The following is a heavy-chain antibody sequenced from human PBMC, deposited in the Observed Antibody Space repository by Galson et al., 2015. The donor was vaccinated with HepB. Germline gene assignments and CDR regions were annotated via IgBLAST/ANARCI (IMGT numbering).Heavy chain of an antibody. CDR1: GFTFRSYA. CDR3: ARPLGVLLWFGPQGGGFDY. CDR2: ISDDGSNK. V-gene: IGHV3-30*04. Sequence: SLRLSCAASGFTFRSYAMHWARQAQREGLEWVAVISDDGSNKYYADAVKGRFTISRYNSKNTLYLQMNSLSAEDTAVYYCARPLGVLLWFGPQGGGFDYWGQGTLVTVSS. J-gene: IGHJ4*02. D-gene: IGHD3-10*01.